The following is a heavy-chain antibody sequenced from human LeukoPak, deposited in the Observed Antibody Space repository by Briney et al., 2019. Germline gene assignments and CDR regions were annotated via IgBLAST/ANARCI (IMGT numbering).Heavy chain of an antibody. V-gene: IGHV4-59*01. Sequence: SETLSRTCAVYSGSFSAYYWSRLRQPPGKGRVGIGYIYYSWNTNYNPSLKSRVTISVGTSKNQFSLKLSSVTASDTAVYYCAREGRGYSYGGDWYFDLWGRGTLVTVSS. CDR3: AREGRGYSYGGDWYFDL. J-gene: IGHJ2*01. CDR2: IYYSWNT. D-gene: IGHD5-18*01. CDR1: SGSFSAYY.